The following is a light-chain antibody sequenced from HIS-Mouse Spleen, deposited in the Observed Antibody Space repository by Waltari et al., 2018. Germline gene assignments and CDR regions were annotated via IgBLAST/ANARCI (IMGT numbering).Light chain of an antibody. CDR2: EGS. CDR1: SSDGGSYNL. V-gene: IGLV2-23*03. CDR3: CSYAGSSTFVV. J-gene: IGLJ2*01. Sequence: QSALTQPASVSGSPGQSITISCTGTSSDGGSYNLVSWYQQHPGKAPKLMIYEGSNRPSGVSNRFSGSQSGNTASLTISGLQAEDEADYYCCSYAGSSTFVVFGGGTKLTVL.